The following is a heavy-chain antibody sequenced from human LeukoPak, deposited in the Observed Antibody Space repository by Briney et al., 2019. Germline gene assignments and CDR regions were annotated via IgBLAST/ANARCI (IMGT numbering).Heavy chain of an antibody. Sequence: PSETLSLTCTVSGGSVSSYYWSWIRQPPGKGLEWIGYIYYSGSTNYNPSLKSRVTISVDTSKNQFSLKLSSVTAADTAVYYCARVGIVVVPAAPGGPDYYYYYMDVWGKGTTVTVSS. CDR1: GGSVSSYY. CDR3: ARVGIVVVPAAPGGPDYYYYYMDV. J-gene: IGHJ6*03. D-gene: IGHD2-2*03. CDR2: IYYSGST. V-gene: IGHV4-59*02.